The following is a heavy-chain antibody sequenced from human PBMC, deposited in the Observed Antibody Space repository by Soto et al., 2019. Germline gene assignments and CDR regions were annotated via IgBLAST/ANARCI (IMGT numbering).Heavy chain of an antibody. CDR1: GFTFSTYA. CDR3: AKGSKFTIFSPNDY. J-gene: IGHJ4*02. Sequence: EVQVLESGGGLVQPGGSLRLSCAASGFTFSTYAVTWVRQAPGKGLEWVSALSGNSGTTYFADSVKGRFTISRDNSRNTVYLQMSSLRAEDTALYYCAKGSKFTIFSPNDYWGQGTLVTVSS. V-gene: IGHV3-23*01. CDR2: LSGNSGTT. D-gene: IGHD3-3*01.